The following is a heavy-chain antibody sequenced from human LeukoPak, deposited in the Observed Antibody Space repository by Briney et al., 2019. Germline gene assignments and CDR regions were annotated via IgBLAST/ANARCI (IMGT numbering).Heavy chain of an antibody. J-gene: IGHJ4*02. CDR1: GHSFTIYW. Sequence: GESLKISCKGSGHSFTIYWIAWVRQMPGKGLEWMGIIHPGDSDTRYSPSFQGQVTISADKSINTAYLQWSSLKASDTAMYYCARRIAVAGTGLYYFDYWGQGTLVTVSS. D-gene: IGHD6-19*01. CDR2: IHPGDSDT. V-gene: IGHV5-51*01. CDR3: ARRIAVAGTGLYYFDY.